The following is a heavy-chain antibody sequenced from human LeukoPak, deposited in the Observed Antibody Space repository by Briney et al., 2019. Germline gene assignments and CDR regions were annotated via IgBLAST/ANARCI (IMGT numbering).Heavy chain of an antibody. CDR2: ISYDGSNK. J-gene: IGHJ4*02. Sequence: PGGSLRLSCAASGFTFSSYAMHRVRQAPAKGLEWVAVISYDGSNKYYADSVKGRFTISRDNSKNTLYLQMNSLRAEDTAVYYCAREGVSGSAYLYYFDYWGQGTLVTVSS. V-gene: IGHV3-30*04. CDR3: AREGVSGSAYLYYFDY. CDR1: GFTFSSYA. D-gene: IGHD1-26*01.